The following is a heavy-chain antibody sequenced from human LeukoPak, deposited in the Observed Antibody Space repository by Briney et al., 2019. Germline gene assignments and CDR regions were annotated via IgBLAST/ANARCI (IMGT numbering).Heavy chain of an antibody. Sequence: ASVKVSCKASGYTFTSYGISWVRQAPGQGLEWMGWISAYNGNTNYAPKLQGRVTMTTDTSTSTAYMELRSLRSDDTAVYYCAREPLRWYYYDSSGYYLDYWGQGTLVTVSS. D-gene: IGHD3-22*01. CDR2: ISAYNGNT. J-gene: IGHJ4*02. CDR3: AREPLRWYYYDSSGYYLDY. V-gene: IGHV1-18*01. CDR1: GYTFTSYG.